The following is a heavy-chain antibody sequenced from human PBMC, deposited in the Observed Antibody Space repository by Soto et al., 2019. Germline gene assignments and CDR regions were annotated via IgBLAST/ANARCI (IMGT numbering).Heavy chain of an antibody. CDR2: IYYSGST. CDR3: ARQVRGYCSGGSCYRKRAYYMDV. Sequence: SETLSLTCTVSGGSISSYYWSWIRQPPGKGLEWIGYIYYSGSTNYNPSLKSRVTISVDTSKNQFSLKLSSVTAADTAVYYCARQVRGYCSGGSCYRKRAYYMDVWGKGTTVTVSS. J-gene: IGHJ6*03. D-gene: IGHD2-15*01. V-gene: IGHV4-59*08. CDR1: GGSISSYY.